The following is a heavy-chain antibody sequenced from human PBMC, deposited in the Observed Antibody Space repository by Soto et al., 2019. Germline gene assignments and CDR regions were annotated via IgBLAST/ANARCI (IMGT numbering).Heavy chain of an antibody. Sequence: AETLSLTCSVSGVAMTYGGYSWSWIRQSPGKGLEWIGYISHSGGTNYNPSLKSRVTFSVYTSKNQFSLRLSSVTAGDTAVYFCARGSINVGAQVNDCWGQGTLVTVSS. V-gene: IGHV4-61*08. CDR2: ISHSGGT. D-gene: IGHD1-26*01. J-gene: IGHJ4*02. CDR3: ARGSINVGAQVNDC. CDR1: GVAMTYGGYS.